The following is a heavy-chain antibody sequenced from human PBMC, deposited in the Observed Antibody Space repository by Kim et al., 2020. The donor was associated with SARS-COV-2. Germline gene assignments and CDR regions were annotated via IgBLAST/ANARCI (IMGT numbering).Heavy chain of an antibody. CDR3: AKDRTSGSDYYDSEFVAFDI. Sequence: GGSLRLSCAASGFTFSSYAMSWVRQAPGKGLEWVSAISGSGGSTYYADSVKGRFTISRDNSKNTLYLQMNSLRAEDTAVYYCAKDRTSGSDYYDSEFVAFDIWGQGTMVTVSS. CDR2: ISGSGGST. D-gene: IGHD3-22*01. V-gene: IGHV3-23*01. CDR1: GFTFSSYA. J-gene: IGHJ3*02.